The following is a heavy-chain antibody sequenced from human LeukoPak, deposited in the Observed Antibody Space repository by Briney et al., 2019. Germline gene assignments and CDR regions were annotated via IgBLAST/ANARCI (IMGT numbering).Heavy chain of an antibody. J-gene: IGHJ4*02. CDR3: AKDPRRVGYNPYFFDY. D-gene: IGHD5-24*01. V-gene: IGHV3-30*02. Sequence: PGGSLRLSCAASGFTFSSYGMHWVRQAPGKGLEWVAFIRYDGSNKYYADSVKGRFTTSRDNSKNTLYLQMNSLRAEDTAVYYCAKDPRRVGYNPYFFDYWGQGTLVTVSS. CDR1: GFTFSSYG. CDR2: IRYDGSNK.